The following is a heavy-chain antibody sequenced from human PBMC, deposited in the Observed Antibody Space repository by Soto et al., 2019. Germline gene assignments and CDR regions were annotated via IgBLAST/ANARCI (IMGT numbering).Heavy chain of an antibody. CDR3: VKDRYVAY. Sequence: PGGSLRLSCSVSGVIFISYAMHWVRQAPGKGLEYVASISSEGASTYYTDSVKGRFIISRDNSKNTLYLQMRSLRPEDTAVYYCVKDRYVAYWGQGILVPVPS. V-gene: IGHV3-64D*06. CDR2: ISSEGAST. CDR1: GVIFISYA. J-gene: IGHJ4*02.